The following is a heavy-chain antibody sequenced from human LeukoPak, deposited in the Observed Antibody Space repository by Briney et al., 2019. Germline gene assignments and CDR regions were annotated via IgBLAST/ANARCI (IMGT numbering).Heavy chain of an antibody. CDR1: GGSISSGGYY. CDR3: ARRRVGGDQFDY. D-gene: IGHD2-21*02. J-gene: IGHJ4*02. Sequence: SETLSLTCTVSGGSISSGGYYWSWIRQHPGKGLEWIGYIYYSGSTYYNPSLKSRVTISVDTSKNQFSLKLSSVTAADTAVYYCARRRVGGDQFDYWGQGTLVTVSS. CDR2: IYYSGST. V-gene: IGHV4-31*03.